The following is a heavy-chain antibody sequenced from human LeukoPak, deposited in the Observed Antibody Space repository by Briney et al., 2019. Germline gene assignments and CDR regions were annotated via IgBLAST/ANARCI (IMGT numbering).Heavy chain of an antibody. J-gene: IGHJ3*02. CDR2: INPKNGAT. V-gene: IGHV1-2*02. CDR3: ARDSSLLVVVTAFRANAFDI. CDR1: GSSFNDYY. D-gene: IGHD2-21*02. Sequence: GASVKVSCKASGSSFNDYYIHWLRQAPGQGLEWMAWINPKNGATNYAQNFQGRVTMTRDTSSSTAYMEVSRLRSDDTAVYYCARDSSLLVVVTAFRANAFDIWGQGTMVTVSS.